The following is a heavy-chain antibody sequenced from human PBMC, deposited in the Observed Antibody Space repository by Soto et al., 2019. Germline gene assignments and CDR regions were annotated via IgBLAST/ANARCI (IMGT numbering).Heavy chain of an antibody. CDR1: GGTFSSYT. CDR3: ARQTGMAAAGTFDY. Sequence: QVQLVQSGAEVKKPGSSVKVSCKASGGTFSSYTISWVRQATGQGIEGMGRIIPILGIANYAQKFQGRVTITADNSTSTAYMELSSLRSEDTAVYDCARQTGMAAAGTFDYWGQGTPVAVCS. J-gene: IGHJ4*02. V-gene: IGHV1-69*02. D-gene: IGHD6-13*01. CDR2: IIPILGIA.